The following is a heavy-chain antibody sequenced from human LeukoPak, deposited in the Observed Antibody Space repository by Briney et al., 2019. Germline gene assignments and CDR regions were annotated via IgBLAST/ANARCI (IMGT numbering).Heavy chain of an antibody. D-gene: IGHD5-12*01. Sequence: SQTLSLTCTVSGGSISSGSYYWSWIRQPAGKGLEWIGRIYTSGSTNYNPSLKSRVTISVDTSKNQFSLKLSSVTAADTAVYYCARGYSGYFDYWGQGTLVTVSS. CDR1: GGSISSGSYY. J-gene: IGHJ4*02. V-gene: IGHV4-61*02. CDR3: ARGYSGYFDY. CDR2: IYTSGST.